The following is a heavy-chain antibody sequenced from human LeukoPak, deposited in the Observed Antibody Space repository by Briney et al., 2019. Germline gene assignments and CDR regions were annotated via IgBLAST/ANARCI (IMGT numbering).Heavy chain of an antibody. CDR1: GFTFSSYE. Sequence: GGSLRLSCAASGFTFSSYEMNWVRQAPGKGLEWVSYISSSGSTIYYADSVKGRFTISRDNAKNSLYLQMNSLRAEDTAVYYCARGGFWSGFDYWGQGTLVTVSS. D-gene: IGHD3-3*01. J-gene: IGHJ4*02. CDR3: ARGGFWSGFDY. CDR2: ISSSGSTI. V-gene: IGHV3-48*03.